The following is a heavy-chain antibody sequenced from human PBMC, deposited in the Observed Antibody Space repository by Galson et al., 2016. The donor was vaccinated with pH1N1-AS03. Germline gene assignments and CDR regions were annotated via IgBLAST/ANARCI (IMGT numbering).Heavy chain of an antibody. CDR1: GASVSSGGDY. CDR2: INNRGNT. V-gene: IGHV4-61*02. Sequence: CIVSGASVSSGGDYWSWIRQPAGKGLEWIGRINNRGNTKYNPSLESRVVMSADTSRNQFSLRLSAVTAADTAVYYCTRGKEKGRVIVPTVLFYFDSWGQGKLVTVAS. D-gene: IGHD2-21*01. CDR3: TRGKEKGRVIVPTVLFYFDS. J-gene: IGHJ5*01.